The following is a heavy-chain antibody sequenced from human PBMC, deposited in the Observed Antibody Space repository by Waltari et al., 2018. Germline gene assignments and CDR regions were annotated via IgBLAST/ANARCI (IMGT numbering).Heavy chain of an antibody. J-gene: IGHJ3*01. CDR3: VREVNDFDL. CDR1: GFTVRSSY. V-gene: IGHV3-53*01. Sequence: EVQVVESGGGLIQPGGSLRLSCAASGFTVRSSYLSWVRQAPGKGLEWVSVIYRSGTTYYADSVKGLFTSSRDKSKNTLYLQMNSLSAEDTAMYYCVREVNDFDLWGQGVMVTVSS. CDR2: IYRSGTT.